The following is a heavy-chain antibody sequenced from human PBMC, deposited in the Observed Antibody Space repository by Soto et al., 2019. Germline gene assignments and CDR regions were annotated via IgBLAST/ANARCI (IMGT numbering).Heavy chain of an antibody. CDR2: IWYDGSNK. V-gene: IGHV3-33*01. D-gene: IGHD3-10*01. CDR1: GFTFSSYG. J-gene: IGHJ4*02. CDR3: ARLEGSGPSGVDY. Sequence: QVQLVESGGGVVQPGRSLRLSCAASGFTFSSYGMHWVRQAPGKGLEWVAVIWYDGSNKYYADSVKGLFTISRDNSKNTLYMQMNSLRAEDTAVYYCARLEGSGPSGVDYWGQGTLVTVSS.